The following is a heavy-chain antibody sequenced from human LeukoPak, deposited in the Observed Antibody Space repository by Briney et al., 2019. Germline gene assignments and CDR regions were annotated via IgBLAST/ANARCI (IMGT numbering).Heavy chain of an antibody. CDR3: ARIVVIPVATADY. Sequence: SQTLSLTCTVSGASINSGYYWGWIRQPPGKGLEWITFIFHSGNTYYNPSLKSRVTISVDTSKSHFSLKLSSVTAADTAVYYCARIVVIPVATADYWGQGTLVTVSS. CDR1: GASINSGYY. J-gene: IGHJ4*02. D-gene: IGHD2-2*01. V-gene: IGHV4-38-2*02. CDR2: IFHSGNT.